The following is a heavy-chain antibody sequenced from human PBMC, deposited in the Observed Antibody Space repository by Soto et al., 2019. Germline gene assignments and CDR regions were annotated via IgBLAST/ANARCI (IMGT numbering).Heavy chain of an antibody. CDR3: ARLPYPWGWFDP. Sequence: QVQLVESGGGLVKPGGSLRLSCAPSGFSFSDYYMSWIRQAPGKGLEWISYISNSGRTIYYADSLKGRFNISRDNAKNSLYLQMNSLRVDDTAMYYCARLPYPWGWFDPGGQGTLVTVSS. J-gene: IGHJ5*02. CDR1: GFSFSDYY. CDR2: ISNSGRTI. V-gene: IGHV3-11*01. D-gene: IGHD3-16*01.